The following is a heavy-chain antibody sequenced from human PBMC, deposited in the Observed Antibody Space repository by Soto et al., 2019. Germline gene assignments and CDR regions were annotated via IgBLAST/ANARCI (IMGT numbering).Heavy chain of an antibody. CDR3: ARGRGGYCSGGVCYRFLDP. Sequence: QEQLVQSGAEVKKPGASVKVSCKASGYTFTNYETIWVRQATGHGLEWMGWMNPNSGDTVSAQKFQGRVTMTSDSSISTAYMELSSLTSEDTAVYYCARGRGGYCSGGVCYRFLDPWGQGTLVTVSS. CDR1: GYTFTNYE. V-gene: IGHV1-8*01. J-gene: IGHJ5*02. D-gene: IGHD2-15*01. CDR2: MNPNSGDT.